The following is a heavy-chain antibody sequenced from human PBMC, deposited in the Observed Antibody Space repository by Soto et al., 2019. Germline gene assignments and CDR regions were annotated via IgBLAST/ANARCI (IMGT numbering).Heavy chain of an antibody. CDR2: IYWNDDK. CDR3: AHRGGGSYYYDSSGYQSAYFDY. D-gene: IGHD3-22*01. CDR1: GFSLSTSGVG. J-gene: IGHJ4*02. V-gene: IGHV2-5*01. Sequence: ESGPTLVNPTQTLTLTCTFSGFSLSTSGVGVGWIRQPPGKALEWLALIYWNDDKRYSPSLKSRLTITKDTSKNQVVLTMTNMDPVDTATYYCAHRGGGSYYYDSSGYQSAYFDYWGQGTLVTVSS.